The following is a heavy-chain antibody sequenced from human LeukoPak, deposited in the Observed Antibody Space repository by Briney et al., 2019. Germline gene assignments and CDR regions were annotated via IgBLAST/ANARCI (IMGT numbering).Heavy chain of an antibody. CDR2: IYYSGNT. Sequence: SETLSLTCTVSGGSVSISNYYWGWVRQPPGKGLEWIGSIYYSGNTYYNSSLKSRVTISVDTSKNQFSLKLNSVTAADTAVYYCARGGAALGWFDPWGQGTLVTVS. D-gene: IGHD2-15*01. CDR3: ARGGAALGWFDP. CDR1: GGSVSISNYY. V-gene: IGHV4-39*07. J-gene: IGHJ5*02.